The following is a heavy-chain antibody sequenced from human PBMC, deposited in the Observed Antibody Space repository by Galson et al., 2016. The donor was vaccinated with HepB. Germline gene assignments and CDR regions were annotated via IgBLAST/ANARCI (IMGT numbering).Heavy chain of an antibody. CDR2: SIPFFGTS. V-gene: IGHV1-69*13. CDR3: ARDNGDYVGPNYYDP. CDR1: GITLSRLS. J-gene: IGHJ5*02. D-gene: IGHD4-17*01. Sequence: SVKVSCKASGITLSRLSVTWVRQAPGQGLEWMGTSIPFFGTSNYAQRFQGRVAMTADESTTTVYMELSSLRSDDTAVYYCARDNGDYVGPNYYDPWGQGTLVTVSS.